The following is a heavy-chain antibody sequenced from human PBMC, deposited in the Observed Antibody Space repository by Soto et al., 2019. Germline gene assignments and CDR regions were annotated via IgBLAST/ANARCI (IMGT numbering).Heavy chain of an antibody. D-gene: IGHD5-12*01. CDR3: ERDFVSTIGDLDE. V-gene: IGHV1-2*02. Sequence: AASVKVCCKASGYTFTGYYIHWVRRAPGQGLEWMGWINPNSGATNSAQKFQGRVTVTRDTSISTAYMELSRLGSDDSAVYYCERDFVSTIGDLDEWGQGTLVTVSS. J-gene: IGHJ4*02. CDR1: GYTFTGYY. CDR2: INPNSGAT.